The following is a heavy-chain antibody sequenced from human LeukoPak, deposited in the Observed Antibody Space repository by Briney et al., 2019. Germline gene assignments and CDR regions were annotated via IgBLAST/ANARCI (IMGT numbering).Heavy chain of an antibody. D-gene: IGHD6-19*01. J-gene: IGHJ4*02. V-gene: IGHV1-3*01. Sequence: PEASVKVSCKASGYTFTSYVKYTIHWVRQAPGQRLEGMGWSSAGIGETRYSQKFQGRVTFTGDPSANTVYMELNSLISEDTAVYYCARDSDTSDWAWVYWGQGTLVTVSS. CDR1: GYTFTSYVKYT. CDR2: SSAGIGET. CDR3: ARDSDTSDWAWVY.